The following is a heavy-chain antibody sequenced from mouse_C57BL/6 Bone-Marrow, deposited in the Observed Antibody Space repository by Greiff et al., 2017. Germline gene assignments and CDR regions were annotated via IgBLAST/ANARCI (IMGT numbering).Heavy chain of an antibody. J-gene: IGHJ4*01. CDR3: ARIAYYSYDYDEKAMDY. D-gene: IGHD2-4*01. Sequence: QVQLKESGPGILQPSQTLSLTCSFSGFSLSTFGMGVGWIRQPSGKGLEWLAHIWWDDDKYYNPALKSRLTISKVPSKNQGFLKIANVDTADTATYYWARIAYYSYDYDEKAMDYWGQGTSVTVSS. CDR1: GFSLSTFGMG. V-gene: IGHV8-8*01. CDR2: IWWDDDK.